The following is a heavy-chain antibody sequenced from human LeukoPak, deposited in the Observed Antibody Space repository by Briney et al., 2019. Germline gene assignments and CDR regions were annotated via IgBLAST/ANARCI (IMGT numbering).Heavy chain of an antibody. V-gene: IGHV3-64*01. D-gene: IGHD2-15*01. J-gene: IGHJ4*02. CDR1: GFTFSSYA. Sequence: GGSLRLSCAASGFTFSSYAMHWVRQAPGKGLEYVSAISSNGGSTYYANSVKGRFTISRDNAKNSLYLQMNSLRAEDTAVYYCARGVGFDYWGQGTLVTVSS. CDR2: ISSNGGST. CDR3: ARGVGFDY.